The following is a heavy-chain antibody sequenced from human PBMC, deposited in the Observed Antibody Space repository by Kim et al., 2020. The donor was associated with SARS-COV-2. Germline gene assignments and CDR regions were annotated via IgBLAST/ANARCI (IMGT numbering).Heavy chain of an antibody. Sequence: ASVKVSCKASGYTFTSYAMHWVRQAPGQRLEWMGWINAGNGNTKYSQKFQGRVTITRDTSASTAYMELSSLRSEDTAVYYCARETYYDFWSGSYYYYYGMDVWGQGTTVTVSS. CDR3: ARETYYDFWSGSYYYYYGMDV. CDR1: GYTFTSYA. D-gene: IGHD3-3*01. J-gene: IGHJ6*02. V-gene: IGHV1-3*01. CDR2: INAGNGNT.